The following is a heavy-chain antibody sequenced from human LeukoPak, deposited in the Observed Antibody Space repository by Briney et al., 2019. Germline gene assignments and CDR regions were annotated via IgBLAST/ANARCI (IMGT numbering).Heavy chain of an antibody. CDR3: AKVAQRLVPYFDY. CDR1: GFTFSNAW. D-gene: IGHD6-19*01. J-gene: IGHJ4*02. V-gene: IGHV3-23*01. CDR2: ISGSGGST. Sequence: GGSLRLSCAASGFTFSNAWMSWVRQAPGKGLEWVSAISGSGGSTYSADSLKGRFTISRDNSKNTLYLQMNSLRAEDTAVYYCAKVAQRLVPYFDYWGQGTLVTVSS.